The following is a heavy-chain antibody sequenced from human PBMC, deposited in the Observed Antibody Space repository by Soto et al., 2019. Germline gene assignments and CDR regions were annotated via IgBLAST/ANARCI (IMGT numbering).Heavy chain of an antibody. CDR1: GGTFSSYA. CDR2: IIPLFRTP. Sequence: QVQLVQSGAEVKEPGSSVKVSCKASGGTFSSYAISWVRQAPGQGLEWMGGIIPLFRTPDYAQKFQGRVTITADEPTSTAYMELSSLRFDDTAVYYCARDNDRLQLGGNYYYIMEGWGQGTTITVSS. CDR3: ARDNDRLQLGGNYYYIMEG. D-gene: IGHD4-4*01. V-gene: IGHV1-69*12. J-gene: IGHJ6*02.